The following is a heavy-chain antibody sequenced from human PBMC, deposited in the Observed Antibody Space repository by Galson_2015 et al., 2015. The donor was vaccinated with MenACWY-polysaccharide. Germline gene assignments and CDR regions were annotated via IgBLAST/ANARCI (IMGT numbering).Heavy chain of an antibody. CDR1: GGSVRSDSYY. D-gene: IGHD1-26*01. V-gene: IGHV4-61*01. CDR2: MSYSGRA. J-gene: IGHJ5*02. Sequence: ETLSLTCTVSGGSVRSDSYYWGWLRQPPGGGLEWIGYMSYSGRANSNPSLKSRVTISLDTSKNQFSLRLTSVTAADTAIYYCAREPTYSGSFGWFDPWGQGPWSPSPQ. CDR3: AREPTYSGSFGWFDP.